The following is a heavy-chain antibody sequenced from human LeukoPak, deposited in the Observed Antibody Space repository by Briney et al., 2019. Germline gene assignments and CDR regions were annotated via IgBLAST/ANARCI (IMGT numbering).Heavy chain of an antibody. CDR3: ARGITGPKSPTFQYYYYYMDV. CDR2: IIPIFGTA. Sequence: SVKVSCKASGYTFTGYYMHWVRQAPGQGLEWMGGIIPIFGTANYAQKFQGRVTITADESTSTAYMELSSLRSEDTAVYYCARGITGPKSPTFQYYYYYMDVWGKGTTVTVSS. D-gene: IGHD1/OR15-1a*01. V-gene: IGHV1-69*13. CDR1: GYTFTGYY. J-gene: IGHJ6*03.